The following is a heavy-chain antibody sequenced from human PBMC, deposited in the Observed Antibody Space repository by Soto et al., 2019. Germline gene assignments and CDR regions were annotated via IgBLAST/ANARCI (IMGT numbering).Heavy chain of an antibody. CDR3: ATDHSSRYRETPGYYFDY. Sequence: GGSLRLSCAASGFTFSSYGMHWVRQAPGKGLEWVAVIWYNGSNKYYADSVKGRFTISRDNSKNTLYLQMNSLRAQETAVYYCATDHSSRYRETPGYYFDYWGQGTLVTVSS. D-gene: IGHD3-22*01. V-gene: IGHV3-33*01. CDR1: GFTFSSYG. CDR2: IWYNGSNK. J-gene: IGHJ4*02.